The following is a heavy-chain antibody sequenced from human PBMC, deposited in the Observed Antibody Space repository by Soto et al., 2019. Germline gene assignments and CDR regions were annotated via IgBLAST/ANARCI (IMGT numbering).Heavy chain of an antibody. CDR3: ARDGDYFGSGSPPLLSR. CDR2: IYYSGST. Sequence: QVHLQESGPGLVKPSETLSLTCTVSGGSITSGGYCWTWIRQHPVKGLEWMGHIYYSGSTSYNPSLQSRLTLSIGTSNNQCSLKLTSVTAADTAVYYCARDGDYFGSGSPPLLSRWGQGTLVTVSS. V-gene: IGHV4-31*03. J-gene: IGHJ4*02. CDR1: GGSITSGGYC. D-gene: IGHD3-10*01.